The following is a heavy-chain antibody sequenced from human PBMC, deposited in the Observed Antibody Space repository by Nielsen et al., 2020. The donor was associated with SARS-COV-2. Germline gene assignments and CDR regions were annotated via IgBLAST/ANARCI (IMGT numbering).Heavy chain of an antibody. J-gene: IGHJ4*02. CDR3: AKRPASGVLRFLEWLAQPFDY. CDR2: ISCSGGST. Sequence: GESLKISCAASGFTFSSYAISWVRQAPGKGLEWVSAISCSGGSTYYADSVKGRFTISRDNSKNTLYLQMNSLRAEDTAVYYCAKRPASGVLRFLEWLAQPFDYWGQGTLVTVSS. V-gene: IGHV3-23*01. CDR1: GFTFSSYA. D-gene: IGHD3-3*01.